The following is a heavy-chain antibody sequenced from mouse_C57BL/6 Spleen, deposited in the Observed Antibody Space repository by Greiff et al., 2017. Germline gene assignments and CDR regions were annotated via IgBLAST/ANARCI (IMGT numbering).Heavy chain of an antibody. CDR1: GFTFSDYG. Sequence: EVHLVESGGGLVKPGGSLKLSCAASGFTFSDYGMHWVRQAPEKGLEWVAYISSGSSTIYYADTVKGRFTIARDNAKNPLFLQMTSLRSEYTAMYYCAKDEAYSNPAWFAYWGQGTLVTVSA. CDR2: ISSGSSTI. J-gene: IGHJ3*01. CDR3: AKDEAYSNPAWFAY. V-gene: IGHV5-17*01. D-gene: IGHD2-5*01.